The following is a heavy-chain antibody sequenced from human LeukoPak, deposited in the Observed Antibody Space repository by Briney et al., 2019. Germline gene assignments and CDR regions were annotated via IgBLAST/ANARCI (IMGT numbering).Heavy chain of an antibody. CDR1: GGSIGSSSYY. J-gene: IGHJ6*02. D-gene: IGHD1-14*01. Sequence: SETLSLTCTVSGGSIGSSSYYWSWIRQPPGKGLEWIGYIYYSGSTNYNPSLKSRVTISVDTSKNQFSLKLSSVTAADTAVYYCARWVARYSDYYYYYGMDVWGQGTTVTVSS. CDR2: IYYSGST. V-gene: IGHV4-61*01. CDR3: ARWVARYSDYYYYYGMDV.